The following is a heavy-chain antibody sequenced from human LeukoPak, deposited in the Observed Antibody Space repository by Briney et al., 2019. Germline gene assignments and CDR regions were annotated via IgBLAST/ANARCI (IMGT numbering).Heavy chain of an antibody. J-gene: IGHJ4*02. CDR2: IYYSGST. CDR3: ARLKPPSRLRFLERSDY. V-gene: IGHV4-39*01. CDR1: GGSISSSSYY. Sequence: KPSETLSLTCTVSGGSISSSSYYWGWLRQPPGKGLEWIGSIYYSGSTYYNPSLKSRVTISVDTSKNQFSLKLSSVTAADTAVYYCARLKPPSRLRFLERSDYWGQGTLVTVSS. D-gene: IGHD3-3*01.